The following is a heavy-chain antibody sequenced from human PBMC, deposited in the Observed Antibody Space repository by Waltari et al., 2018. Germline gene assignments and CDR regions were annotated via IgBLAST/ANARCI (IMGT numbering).Heavy chain of an antibody. CDR3: ARGGSIAVAYYYYYMDV. V-gene: IGHV4-34*01. Sequence: QVQLQQWGAGLLKPSETLSLTCAVYGGSFSGYYWSWMRQPPGKGLEWIGEINHSGSTNYNPSLKSRVTISVDTSKNQFSLKLSSVTAADTAVYYCARGGSIAVAYYYYYMDVWGKGTTVTVSS. J-gene: IGHJ6*03. CDR2: INHSGST. CDR1: GGSFSGYY. D-gene: IGHD6-19*01.